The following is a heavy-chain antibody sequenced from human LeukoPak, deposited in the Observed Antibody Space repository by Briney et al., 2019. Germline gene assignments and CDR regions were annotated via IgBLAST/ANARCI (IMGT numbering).Heavy chain of an antibody. CDR3: ARAEWYYYYGMDV. D-gene: IGHD3-3*01. CDR2: IYYSGST. CDR1: GGSISSHY. V-gene: IGHV4-59*11. J-gene: IGHJ6*02. Sequence: SETLSLTCTVSGGSISSHYWSWIRQPPGKGLEWIGYIYYSGSTNYNPSLKSRVTISVDTSKNQFSLKLSSVTAADTAVYYCARAEWYYYYGMDVWGQGTTVTVSS.